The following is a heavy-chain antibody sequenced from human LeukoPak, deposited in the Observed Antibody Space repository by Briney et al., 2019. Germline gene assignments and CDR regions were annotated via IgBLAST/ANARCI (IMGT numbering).Heavy chain of an antibody. CDR1: GDSISTHY. D-gene: IGHD1-26*01. V-gene: IGHV4-59*08. J-gene: IGHJ4*02. CDR2: VYYSGTT. CDR3: ARHGGTLGYFDS. Sequence: SETLPLTCSVSGDSISTHYRSWLRQTPGKALKRIVYVYYSGTTNYNPSPKGRVTLLSETSKNQFSLNMRSVHLPDTTLYFCARHGGTLGYFDSWGQGRLVTVSS.